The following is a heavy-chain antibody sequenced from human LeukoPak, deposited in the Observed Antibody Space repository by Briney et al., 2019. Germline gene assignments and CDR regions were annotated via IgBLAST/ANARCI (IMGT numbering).Heavy chain of an antibody. CDR1: GFTFSNYA. J-gene: IGHJ4*02. CDR3: AKERKLLPFDC. D-gene: IGHD4-23*01. CDR2: IQNDEIDK. V-gene: IGHV3-30*04. Sequence: GRSLRLSCAASGFTFSNYAMHWVRQAPGKGLEWVAFIQNDEIDKFYADSVKGRFTISRDNSKNTLYLQMNSLRADDTAVYYCAKERKLLPFDCWGQGTLVTVS.